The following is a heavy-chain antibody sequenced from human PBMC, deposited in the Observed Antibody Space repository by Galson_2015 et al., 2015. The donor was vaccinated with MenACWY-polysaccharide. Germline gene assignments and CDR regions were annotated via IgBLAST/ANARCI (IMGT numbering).Heavy chain of an antibody. Sequence: SVKVSCKASGYTFTSYDINWVRQAPGQGLEWMGWMNPNSGNTGYAQKFQGRVTMTRDTSISTAYMELSSLRYEDTAVYYCVRVVRRKDSYSDYWGQGTLVSVSS. D-gene: IGHD3-10*01. J-gene: IGHJ4*02. CDR1: GYTFTSYD. CDR3: VRVVRRKDSYSDY. V-gene: IGHV1-8*01. CDR2: MNPNSGNT.